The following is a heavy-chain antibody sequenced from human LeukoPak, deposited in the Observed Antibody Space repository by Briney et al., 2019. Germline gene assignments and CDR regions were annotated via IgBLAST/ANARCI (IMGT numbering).Heavy chain of an antibody. J-gene: IGHJ4*02. CDR1: GFAFSSYA. CDR2: ITSNGGST. Sequence: PGGSLRLSCSASGFAFSSYAMYWVRQAPGKGLEYVSAITSNGGSTYYADSVKGRVTISRDNSKNSQYLQMNSLRAEDAAVYYCARYSSRGGGFDYWGQGSLVTVSS. V-gene: IGHV3-64*04. CDR3: ARYSSRGGGFDY. D-gene: IGHD2-21*01.